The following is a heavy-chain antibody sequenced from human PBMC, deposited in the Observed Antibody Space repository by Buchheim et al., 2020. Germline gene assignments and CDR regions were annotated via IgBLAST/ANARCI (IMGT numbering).Heavy chain of an antibody. J-gene: IGHJ4*02. V-gene: IGHV3-23*01. CDR3: ARDSSGWHS. CDR2: ISGSGGST. Sequence: EVQLLESGGGLVQPGGSLRLSCAASGFTFSRYATYWVRQAPGKGLEWVSTISGSGGSTYSADSIKGRFSISRDNFTKTLYLQMNSLRAEDTAVYYCARDSSGWHSWSQGTL. CDR1: GFTFSRYA. D-gene: IGHD6-19*01.